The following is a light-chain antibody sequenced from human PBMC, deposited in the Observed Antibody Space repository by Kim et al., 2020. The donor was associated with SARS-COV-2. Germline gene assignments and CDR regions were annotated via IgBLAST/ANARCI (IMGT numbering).Light chain of an antibody. J-gene: IGKJ1*01. CDR3: QQRFSGWT. V-gene: IGKV3-11*01. CDR1: QSVSNY. CDR2: GAS. Sequence: EIVLTQSPATLSLSPGERATLSCRTSQSVSNYLAWYQQKPGQAPRLLISGASNRATGIPARFSGSGSGTVFTLTISSLEPEDFAVYYCQQRFSGWTFGQGTKVEIK.